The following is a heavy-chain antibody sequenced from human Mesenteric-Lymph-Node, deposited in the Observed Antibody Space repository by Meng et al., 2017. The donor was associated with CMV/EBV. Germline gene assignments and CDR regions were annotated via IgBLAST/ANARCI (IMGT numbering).Heavy chain of an antibody. CDR1: GFTFSSYA. CDR2: MSYDGSNK. V-gene: IGHV3-30-3*01. CDR3: ARDTGASSGWYGANWFDP. D-gene: IGHD6-19*01. Sequence: SLMPSCASSGFTFSSYAMHWVRPAPGKGLEWGAVMSYDGSNKYYADSVKGRFTISRDNSKTTLYLQMNSLRAEDTAVYYCARDTGASSGWYGANWFDPWGQGTLVTVSS. J-gene: IGHJ5*02.